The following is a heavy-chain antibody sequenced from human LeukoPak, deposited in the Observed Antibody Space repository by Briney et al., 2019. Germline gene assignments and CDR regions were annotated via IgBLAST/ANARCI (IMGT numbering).Heavy chain of an antibody. J-gene: IGHJ4*02. CDR1: GFTFDDYA. V-gene: IGHV3-43D*03. CDR2: ISWDGGTT. D-gene: IGHD5-18*01. CDR3: ARDRASRGYSSGLFDY. Sequence: GGSLRLSCAASGFTFDDYAMHWVRQAPGKGLEWVSLISWDGGTTSYGDSVKGRFTISRDNSKNSLYLQMTSLRVEDTALYYCARDRASRGYSSGLFDYWAQGTLVTVSS.